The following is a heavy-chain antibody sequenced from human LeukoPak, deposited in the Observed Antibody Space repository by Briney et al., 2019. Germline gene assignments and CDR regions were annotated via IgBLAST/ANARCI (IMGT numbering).Heavy chain of an antibody. D-gene: IGHD3-22*01. CDR3: AREGGNYYDSSGYYYAPDY. CDR1: GFTFSSYS. V-gene: IGHV3-21*01. J-gene: IGHJ4*02. CDR2: ISSSSSYI. Sequence: GGSLRLSCAASGFTFSSYSMNWVRQAPGEGLEWVSSISSSSSYIYYADSVKGRFTISRDNAKNSLYLQMNSLRAEGTAVYYCAREGGNYYDSSGYYYAPDYWGQGTLVTVSS.